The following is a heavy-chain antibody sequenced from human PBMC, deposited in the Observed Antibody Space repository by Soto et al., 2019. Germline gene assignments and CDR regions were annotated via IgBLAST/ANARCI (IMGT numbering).Heavy chain of an antibody. D-gene: IGHD4-17*01. CDR2: IFSDNER. CDR1: GFSLSTGRMG. V-gene: IGHV2-26*01. Sequence: SGPTLVNPTDPLTLTCTVSGFSLSTGRMGVSWIRQPPGKALEWLAHIFSDNERSYSTSMQGRLTISKDPSGSQVVLSMTNLDPVDTGTYYCVRMNADSYQFYYAMDVWGQGTTVTVSS. CDR3: VRMNADSYQFYYAMDV. J-gene: IGHJ6*02.